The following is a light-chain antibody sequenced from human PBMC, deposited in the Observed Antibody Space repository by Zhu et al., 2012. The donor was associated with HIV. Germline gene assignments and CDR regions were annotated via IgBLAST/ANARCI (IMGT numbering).Light chain of an antibody. CDR3: LQYVNAPYT. V-gene: IGKV3-20*01. CDR2: AAS. Sequence: EIVLTQSPDTLSLSPGERAILSCRASQSLATTFLAWFQQRRGQAPRLLMYAASTRATDIPDRFSASGSGTDFTLTISRLEPEDFAVYYCLQYVNAPYTFGQGTKPGDQT. J-gene: IGKJ2*01. CDR1: QSLATTF.